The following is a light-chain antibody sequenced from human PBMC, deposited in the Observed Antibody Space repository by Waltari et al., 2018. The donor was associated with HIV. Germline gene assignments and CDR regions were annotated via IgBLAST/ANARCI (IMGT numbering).Light chain of an antibody. CDR1: SGHSTYA. CDR2: VSNDGRH. CDR3: QTWDSGIRV. J-gene: IGLJ3*02. V-gene: IGLV4-69*01. Sequence: QVVLTQSPSASAFLGASVKLTCPLSSGHSTYAIAWHQQQPEKGPRYLLKVSNDGRHNKGDGIPDRFSGSSAGAERYLTISSRQSDDEADYYCQTWDSGIRVFGGGTRLTVL.